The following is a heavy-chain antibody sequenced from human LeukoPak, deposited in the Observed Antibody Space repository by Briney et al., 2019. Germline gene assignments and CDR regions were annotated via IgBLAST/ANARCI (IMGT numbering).Heavy chain of an antibody. CDR3: AELGITMIGGV. J-gene: IGHJ6*04. CDR1: GFTFRNNA. D-gene: IGHD3-10*02. CDR2: ISGGGGST. Sequence: GGSLRLSCAASGFTFRNNAMSWVRQAPGKGLEWVSTISGGGGSTYFADSVKGRFTISRDNAKNSLYLQMNSLRAEDTAVYYCAELGITMIGGVWGKGTTVTISS. V-gene: IGHV3-23*01.